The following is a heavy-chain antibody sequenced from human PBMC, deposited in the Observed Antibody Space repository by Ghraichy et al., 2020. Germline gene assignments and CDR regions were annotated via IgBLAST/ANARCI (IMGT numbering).Heavy chain of an antibody. V-gene: IGHV3-23*01. J-gene: IGHJ6*02. CDR1: GFTFSSYA. Sequence: GGSLRLSCAASGFTFSSYAMSWVRQAPGKGLEWVSAISGRGTSTYYADSVKGRFTISRDNSKNTLYLQVNSLRAEDTAVYYCAKDAPDSSSWYGHDYGMDVWGQGTTVTVSS. CDR2: ISGRGTST. D-gene: IGHD6-13*01. CDR3: AKDAPDSSSWYGHDYGMDV.